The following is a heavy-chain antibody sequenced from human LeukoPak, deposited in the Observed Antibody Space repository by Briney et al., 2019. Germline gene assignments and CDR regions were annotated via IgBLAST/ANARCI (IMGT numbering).Heavy chain of an antibody. Sequence: SETLSLTCTVSGGYLGSHYWTWIRQPPGRGLEWIGYIYDSGSTYYHPSLKSRVTMSVDTSKNQFSLKLSSVTAADTAVYYCARGGYDSSGHDYWGQGTLVTVSS. J-gene: IGHJ4*02. D-gene: IGHD3-22*01. V-gene: IGHV4-59*11. CDR3: ARGGYDSSGHDY. CDR1: GGYLGSHY. CDR2: IYDSGST.